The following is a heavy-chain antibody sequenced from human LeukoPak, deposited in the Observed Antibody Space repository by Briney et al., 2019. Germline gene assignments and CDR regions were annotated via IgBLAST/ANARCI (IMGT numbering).Heavy chain of an antibody. Sequence: GGSLRLSCAASRFTVSTNYMSWVRQAPGKGLEWIGHIKSKTYGGTTDYAAPMNGRFTISRDDSKHTLYLQMNSLITEDTAVYYCTTEGYTYGYHAFDIWGQGTMLTVSS. V-gene: IGHV3-15*01. CDR2: IKSKTYGGTT. CDR3: TTEGYTYGYHAFDI. D-gene: IGHD5-18*01. J-gene: IGHJ3*02. CDR1: RFTVSTNY.